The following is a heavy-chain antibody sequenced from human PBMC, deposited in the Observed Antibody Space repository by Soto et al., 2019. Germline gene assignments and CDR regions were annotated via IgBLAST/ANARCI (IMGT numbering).Heavy chain of an antibody. CDR2: ISKGITTT. CDR3: TRDPEALDY. J-gene: IGHJ4*02. CDR1: GFSFSTYS. V-gene: IGHV3-48*01. Sequence: GGSLRLSCAASGFSFSTYSMNWVRQAPGKGLEWVAYISKGITTTHYADSVRGRFTISRNNAKNSLFLQMDSLKVEDTAVYYCTRDPEALDYWGQGTLVTVS.